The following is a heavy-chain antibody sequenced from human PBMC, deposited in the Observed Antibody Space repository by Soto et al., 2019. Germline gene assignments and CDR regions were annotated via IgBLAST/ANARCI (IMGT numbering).Heavy chain of an antibody. V-gene: IGHV1-69*13. D-gene: IGHD3-3*01. J-gene: IGHJ5*02. Sequence: GASVKVSCKASGGTFSSYAISWVRQAPGQGLEWMGGIIPIFGTANYAQKFQGRVTITADESTSTAYMELSSLRSEDTAVYYCARHNDFWSGYYNWFDPWGQGTLVTVSS. CDR1: GGTFSSYA. CDR3: ARHNDFWSGYYNWFDP. CDR2: IIPIFGTA.